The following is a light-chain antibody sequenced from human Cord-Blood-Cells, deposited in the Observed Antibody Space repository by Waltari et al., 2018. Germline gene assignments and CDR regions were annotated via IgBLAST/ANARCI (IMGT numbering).Light chain of an antibody. CDR2: DAS. CDR3: QQRSNWPT. J-gene: IGKJ4*01. CDR1: QSVSSY. V-gene: IGKV3-11*01. Sequence: EIVLTQSPATLSLSPGERATLSCRARQSVSSYLAWYQQKPGQAPRLLIYDASNRATGIPARFSGSGFGTDFTLTISSLEPEDFAVYYCQQRSNWPTFGGGTKVEIK.